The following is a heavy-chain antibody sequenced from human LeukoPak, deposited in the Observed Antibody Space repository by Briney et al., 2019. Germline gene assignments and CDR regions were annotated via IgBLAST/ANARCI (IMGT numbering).Heavy chain of an antibody. CDR2: IWYDGSNK. J-gene: IGHJ4*02. Sequence: PGGSLRLSCAASGFTFSSYGMHWVRQAPGKGLEWVAVIWYDGSNKYYADSVKGRFTISRDNSKNTLYLQMNSLRAEDTAVYYCASSSSAVHFDYWGQGTLVTVSS. CDR1: GFTFSSYG. CDR3: ASSSSAVHFDY. D-gene: IGHD2-2*01. V-gene: IGHV3-33*01.